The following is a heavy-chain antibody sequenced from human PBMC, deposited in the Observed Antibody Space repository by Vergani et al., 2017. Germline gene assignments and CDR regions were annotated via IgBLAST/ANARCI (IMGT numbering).Heavy chain of an antibody. CDR2: INSDGSST. J-gene: IGHJ6*02. V-gene: IGHV3-74*01. CDR3: ARDIVGIEAARWYGMDV. D-gene: IGHD6-6*01. Sequence: EVQLVESGGGLVQPGGSLRLSCAASGFTFSSYWMHWVRQAPGKGLVWVSRINSDGSSTSYADSVKGRFTISRDNAKNTLYLQMNSLRAEDTAVYYCARDIVGIEAARWYGMDVWGQGTTVTVSS. CDR1: GFTFSSYW.